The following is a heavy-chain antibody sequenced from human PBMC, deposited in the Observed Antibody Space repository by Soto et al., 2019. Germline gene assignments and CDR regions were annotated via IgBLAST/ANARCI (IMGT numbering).Heavy chain of an antibody. D-gene: IGHD3-3*01. J-gene: IGHJ4*02. CDR1: GGSFSGYY. CDR3: ARRGRLYDFWSGYSYYFEY. Sequence: SETLSLTCAVYGGSFSGYYWSWIRQPPGKGLEWIGEINHSGSTNYNPSLKSRVTISVDTSKNQFSLKLSSVTAADTAVYYCARRGRLYDFWSGYSYYFEYWGQGTLVTVSS. CDR2: INHSGST. V-gene: IGHV4-34*01.